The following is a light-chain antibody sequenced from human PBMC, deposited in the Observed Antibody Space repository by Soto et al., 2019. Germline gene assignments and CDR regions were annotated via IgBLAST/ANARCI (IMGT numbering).Light chain of an antibody. CDR2: AAS. V-gene: IGKV1-39*01. Sequence: DIQMTQSPSSLSASVGDRVTITCRASQSITYYINWYQQKPGKAPNLLIYAASSLQGGVPSRFSGSGSGTDFTLTITSLQPEDFATYYCQQYNNWPQTFGQGTKV. CDR1: QSITYY. J-gene: IGKJ1*01. CDR3: QQYNNWPQT.